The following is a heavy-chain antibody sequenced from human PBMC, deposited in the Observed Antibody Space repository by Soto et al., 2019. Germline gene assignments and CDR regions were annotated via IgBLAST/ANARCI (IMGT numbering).Heavy chain of an antibody. D-gene: IGHD5-18*01. Sequence: QVQLVQSGAEVKKPGASVKVSCKASGYTFTSYAMHWVRQAPGQRLEWMGWINAGNGNTKYSQKFQGRVTITRDTTARTAYIELSSLRSDDTAVYYCARTDTITARNFFDYWGQGTLGTVSS. V-gene: IGHV1-3*01. CDR1: GYTFTSYA. CDR2: INAGNGNT. CDR3: ARTDTITARNFFDY. J-gene: IGHJ4*02.